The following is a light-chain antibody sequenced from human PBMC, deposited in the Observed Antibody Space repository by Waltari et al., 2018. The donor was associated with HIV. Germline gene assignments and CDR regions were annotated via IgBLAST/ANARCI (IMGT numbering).Light chain of an antibody. Sequence: QSALTQPPSASGSPGQSVTISCTGTSSDVGGYNYVSWYQQHPGKAPKLMIPEVSQRPSGVPDRFSGSKSGNTASLTVSGLQAEDEANYYCSSFAGTNDVIFGGGTKLTVL. CDR2: EVS. V-gene: IGLV2-8*01. CDR1: SSDVGGYNY. J-gene: IGLJ2*01. CDR3: SSFAGTNDVI.